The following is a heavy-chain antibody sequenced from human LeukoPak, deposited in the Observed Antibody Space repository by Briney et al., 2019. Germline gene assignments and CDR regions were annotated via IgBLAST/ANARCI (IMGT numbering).Heavy chain of an antibody. Sequence: PGGSLRLSCAASGFTFSNFWMHWVRQAPGKGLVWVSRINSDGSDTSYADSVKGRLTISRDNAKNTLYLQMNSLRAEDTAIYYCVGGYDPHYWGQGTLVIVSS. CDR2: INSDGSDT. V-gene: IGHV3-74*01. CDR3: VGGYDPHY. D-gene: IGHD2-8*02. CDR1: GFTFSNFW. J-gene: IGHJ4*02.